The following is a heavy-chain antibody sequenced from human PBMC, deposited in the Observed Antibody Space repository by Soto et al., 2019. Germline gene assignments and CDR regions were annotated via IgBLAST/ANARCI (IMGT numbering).Heavy chain of an antibody. V-gene: IGHV4-59*01. CDR2: IDYSGNT. J-gene: IGHJ6*02. CDR3: ARDPRQYDFWSGYRNYYYSAMGV. CDR1: GGSISDYY. D-gene: IGHD3-3*01. Sequence: PSETLSLTCTVSGGSISDYYWNWIRQPPGKGLEWIGYIDYSGNTNYNPSLKSRVTISVDTSNKQFSLKLTSVTAADTAVYYCARDPRQYDFWSGYRNYYYSAMGVWGQGTTVTVSS.